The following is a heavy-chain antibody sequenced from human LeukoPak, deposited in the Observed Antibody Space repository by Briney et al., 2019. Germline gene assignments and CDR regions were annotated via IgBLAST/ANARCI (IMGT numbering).Heavy chain of an antibody. Sequence: GGSLRLSCAASGFTVSSNYMSWVRQAPGKGLEWVSYISSSSSTIYYADSVKGRFTISRDNAKNSLYLQMNSLRAEDTAVYYCARGGCSSTSCYDPNWFDPWGQGTLVTVSS. CDR3: ARGGCSSTSCYDPNWFDP. V-gene: IGHV3-48*01. CDR1: GFTVSSNY. CDR2: ISSSSSTI. D-gene: IGHD2-2*01. J-gene: IGHJ5*02.